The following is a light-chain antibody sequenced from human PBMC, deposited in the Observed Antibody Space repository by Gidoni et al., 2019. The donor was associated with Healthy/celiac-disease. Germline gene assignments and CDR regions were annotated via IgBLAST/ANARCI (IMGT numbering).Light chain of an antibody. V-gene: IGKV3-15*01. CDR2: GAS. CDR3: QQYNNWPPWT. Sequence: EIVMKQSPATLSVSPGERATLSCRASQSVSSNVAWYQQKPGQAPRLLIYGASTRATGIPARFSGSGSGTVFTLTISSLQSEDFAVYSCQQYNNWPPWTFGQXTKVEIK. CDR1: QSVSSN. J-gene: IGKJ1*01.